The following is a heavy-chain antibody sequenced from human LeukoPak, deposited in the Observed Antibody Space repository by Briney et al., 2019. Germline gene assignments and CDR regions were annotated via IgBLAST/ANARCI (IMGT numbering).Heavy chain of an antibody. CDR1: GGSISSGGYY. CDR2: IYTSGST. J-gene: IGHJ4*02. V-gene: IGHV4-61*02. Sequence: SETLSLTCTVSGGSISSGGYYWSWIRQPAGKGLEWIGRIYTSGSTNYNPSLKSRVTISVDTSKNQFSLKLSSVTAADTAVYYCARGLTYYDFWSGYYPILYFDYWGQGTLVTVSS. CDR3: ARGLTYYDFWSGYYPILYFDY. D-gene: IGHD3-3*01.